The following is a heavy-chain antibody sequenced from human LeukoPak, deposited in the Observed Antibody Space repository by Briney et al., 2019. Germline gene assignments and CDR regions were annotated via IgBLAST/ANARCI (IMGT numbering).Heavy chain of an antibody. CDR1: GFSVSSNC. CDR2: VYSGGRT. CDR3: TRQKWQLPFH. J-gene: IGHJ4*02. D-gene: IGHD1-26*01. Sequence: QTGGSLRLSCAASGFSVSSNCMSWVRQAPGKGLEYISVVYSGGRTYYSDSVKGRFTISRDIPKNTLYLQMNSLKAEDTAVYYCTRQKWQLPFHWGQGTLVTVSS. V-gene: IGHV3-53*01.